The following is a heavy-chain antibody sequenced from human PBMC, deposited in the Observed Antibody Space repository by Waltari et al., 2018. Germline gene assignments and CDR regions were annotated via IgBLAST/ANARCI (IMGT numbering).Heavy chain of an antibody. Sequence: EVQLVESGGGLVQPGGSLRLSCSGSGVTFTNHWMCWVRQAPGKGPEWVASIKQDGSEKYYVDSMKGRFTISRDNAKNSLSLQMDSLRAEDTAVYFCARGVTTVEYWGQGTLVTVSS. CDR2: IKQDGSEK. V-gene: IGHV3-7*04. J-gene: IGHJ4*02. CDR3: ARGVTTVEY. D-gene: IGHD2-21*02. CDR1: GVTFTNHW.